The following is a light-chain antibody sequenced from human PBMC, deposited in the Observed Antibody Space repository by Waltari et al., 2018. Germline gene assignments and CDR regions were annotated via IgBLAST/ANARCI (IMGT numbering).Light chain of an antibody. CDR1: RSDIGGYHF. CDR3: SSYVSTDTVL. J-gene: IGLJ3*02. CDR2: EVS. Sequence: QSALTPPASVSGSPGQSITISCTGTRSDIGGYHFVSWYQQHPGKAPHLMIYEVSYRPSGISNRFSGSKSGNTASLTISGLQADDEADYYCSSYVSTDTVLFGGGTKLTVL. V-gene: IGLV2-14*01.